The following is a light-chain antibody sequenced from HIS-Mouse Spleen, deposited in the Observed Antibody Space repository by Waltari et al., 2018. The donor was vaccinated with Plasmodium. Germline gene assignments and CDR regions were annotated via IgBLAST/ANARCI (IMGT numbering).Light chain of an antibody. CDR2: DST. Sequence: ELVLSQSPATLSLSPGERATLSCRANQSVSSYLAWSQQKPGQAPRLLIYDSTNRATCNPARFSGSGSGTDFTLTISSLEPEDFATYYCQQHNSYPLTFGGGTKVEIK. CDR1: QSVSSY. J-gene: IGKJ4*01. CDR3: QQHNSYPLT. V-gene: IGKV3-11*01.